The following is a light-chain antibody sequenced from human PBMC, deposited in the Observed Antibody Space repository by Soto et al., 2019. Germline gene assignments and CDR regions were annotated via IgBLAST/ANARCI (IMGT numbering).Light chain of an antibody. CDR2: GAS. Sequence: ETVMTQSPATLSVSPGERATLSCRASQSVSSNLAWYQQKPDQAPRVLIYGASTRATGIPARFSGSGSGTEFTLTISSLQSEDFAVYYCQQYNNWPLTFGGGTKVDIK. V-gene: IGKV3-15*01. CDR1: QSVSSN. J-gene: IGKJ4*01. CDR3: QQYNNWPLT.